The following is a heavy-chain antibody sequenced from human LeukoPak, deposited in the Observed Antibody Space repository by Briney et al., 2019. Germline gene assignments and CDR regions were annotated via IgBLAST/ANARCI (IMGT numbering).Heavy chain of an antibody. CDR3: AREEGSGSYYYDSSGSDAFDI. CDR1: GFTFSSYR. D-gene: IGHD3-22*01. V-gene: IGHV3-74*01. J-gene: IGHJ3*02. Sequence: PGGSLRLSCAASGFTFSSYRMHWVRQAPGKGLVWVSRINSDGSSTSYADSVKGRFTISRDNAKNTLYLQMNSLRAEDTAVYYCAREEGSGSYYYDSSGSDAFDIWGQGTMVTVSS. CDR2: INSDGSST.